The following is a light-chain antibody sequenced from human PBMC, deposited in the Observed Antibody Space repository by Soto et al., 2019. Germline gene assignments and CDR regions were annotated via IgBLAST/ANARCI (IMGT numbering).Light chain of an antibody. J-gene: IGKJ2*02. CDR3: QQYSNWPCT. Sequence: EIVLTQSPVTLSLSPGERATLSCRASQRVNSNLAWYQQKPGQAPRLLIYGASARATGFPARFSGSGSGTEFTLTISSLQSEDFAVYYCQQYSNWPCTFGQGTKVDI. CDR1: QRVNSN. CDR2: GAS. V-gene: IGKV3-15*01.